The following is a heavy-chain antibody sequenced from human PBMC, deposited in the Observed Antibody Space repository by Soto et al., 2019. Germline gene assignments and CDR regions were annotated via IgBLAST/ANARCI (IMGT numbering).Heavy chain of an antibody. CDR3: ARTLVATGYFDY. CDR1: GFTVSSNY. CDR2: IYSGGST. D-gene: IGHD5-12*01. Sequence: GGSLRLSCAASGFTVSSNYMSWVRQAPGKGLEWVSVIYSGGSTYYADSVKGRFTISRDNSKNTLYPQMNSLRAEDTAVYYCARTLVATGYFDYWGQGTLVTVSS. V-gene: IGHV3-53*01. J-gene: IGHJ4*02.